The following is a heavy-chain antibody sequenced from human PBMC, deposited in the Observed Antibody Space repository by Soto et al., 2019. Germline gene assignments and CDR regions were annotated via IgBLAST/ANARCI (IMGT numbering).Heavy chain of an antibody. D-gene: IGHD3-3*01. V-gene: IGHV4-39*01. J-gene: IGHJ4*02. CDR2: FFIGGNT. CDR1: GCSISSSTYY. Sequence: PSETLSLTCTFSGCSISSSTYYWGWMRQPPGKGLEWIASFFIGGNTYYNPSLKSRVTISVDTSKNQFSLKLSSVTAADTAVYCCARHGPNYDFWSGYYLNYFDYWGQGTLVTVSS. CDR3: ARHGPNYDFWSGYYLNYFDY.